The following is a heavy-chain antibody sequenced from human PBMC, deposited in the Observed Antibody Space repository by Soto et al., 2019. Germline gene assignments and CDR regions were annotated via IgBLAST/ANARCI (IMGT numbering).Heavy chain of an antibody. CDR2: IYYSGST. CDR1: GGSISSYY. V-gene: IGHV4-59*01. J-gene: IGHJ4*02. CDR3: ARGRGTNDYFFY. Sequence: SETLSLTCTVSGGSISSYYWSWIRQPPGKGLEWIGYIYYSGSTNYNPSLKSRVTISVDTSKNQFSLKLSSVTAADTAVYYCARGRGTNDYFFYWGQGTLVTVSS.